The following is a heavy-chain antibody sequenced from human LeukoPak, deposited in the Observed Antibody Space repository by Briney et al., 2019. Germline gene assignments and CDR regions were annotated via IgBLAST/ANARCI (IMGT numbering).Heavy chain of an antibody. D-gene: IGHD3-3*01. CDR1: GFTFSSYS. CDR3: VRGGLRFLDIVAFYI. CDR2: ISSSSSYI. J-gene: IGHJ3*02. Sequence: GGSLRLSCAASGFTFSSYSMNWVRQAPGKGLEWVSSISSSSSYIYYADSVKGRFTISRDNAKNSLFLQMNSLRAEDTAVYYCVRGGLRFLDIVAFYIWGQGTMVTVSS. V-gene: IGHV3-21*04.